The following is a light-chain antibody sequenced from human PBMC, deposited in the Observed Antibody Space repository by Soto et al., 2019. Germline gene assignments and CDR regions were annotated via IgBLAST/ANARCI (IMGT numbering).Light chain of an antibody. J-gene: IGLJ2*01. CDR1: SSDLASYNL. CDR2: EVS. Sequence: QSALTQPASVSGSPGQSITISCTGTSSDLASYNLVSWYQQQPGKAPKLMIYEVSKRPSGVSNRFSGSKSGNTASLTISGLQAEDEADYYCCSYAGSSNFVFGGGTKVTVL. V-gene: IGLV2-23*02. CDR3: CSYAGSSNFV.